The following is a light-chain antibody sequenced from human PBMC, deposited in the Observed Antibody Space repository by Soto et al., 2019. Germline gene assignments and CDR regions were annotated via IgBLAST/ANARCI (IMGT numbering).Light chain of an antibody. V-gene: IGKV3-20*01. Sequence: EIVLTQSPGTLSLSPGERATLSCRASHTISSSYLAWYQQKPGQAPRLLMYGISRRATGIPDRFSGSGSGTDFTLTITRLEPEDFAVYYCQQYYNWPLTFGGGTKVDIK. CDR1: HTISSSY. CDR3: QQYYNWPLT. CDR2: GIS. J-gene: IGKJ4*01.